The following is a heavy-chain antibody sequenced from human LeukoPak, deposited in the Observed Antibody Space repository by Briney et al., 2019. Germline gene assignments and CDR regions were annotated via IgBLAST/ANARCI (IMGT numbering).Heavy chain of an antibody. CDR3: AREAYGGNSDLDN. CDR2: IKQDGSEK. J-gene: IGHJ4*02. Sequence: GGSLRLSCADSGFTFSSYWMSWVRQAPGKGLEWVANIKQDGSEKYYVDSVKGRFTISRDDAKNSLYLQMKSLRAEDTAVYYCAREAYGGNSDLDNWGQGTLVTVSS. V-gene: IGHV3-7*03. CDR1: GFTFSSYW. D-gene: IGHD4-23*01.